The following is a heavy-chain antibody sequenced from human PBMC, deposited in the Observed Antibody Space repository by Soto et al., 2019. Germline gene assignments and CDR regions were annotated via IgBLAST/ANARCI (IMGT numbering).Heavy chain of an antibody. J-gene: IGHJ4*02. CDR2: IYYSGST. V-gene: IGHV4-31*03. D-gene: IGHD6-13*01. CDR1: GGSISSGGYY. CDR3: ARNPPGPQWGIAAAGPNYFDY. Sequence: PSETLSLTCTVSGGSISSGGYYWSWIRQHPGKGLEWIGYIYYSGSTYYNPSLKSRVTISVDTPKNQFSLKLSSVTAADTAVYYCARNPPGPQWGIAAAGPNYFDYWGQGTLVTVSS.